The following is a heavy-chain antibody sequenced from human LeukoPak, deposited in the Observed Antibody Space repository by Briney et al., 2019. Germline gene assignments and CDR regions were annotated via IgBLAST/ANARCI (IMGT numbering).Heavy chain of an antibody. CDR3: AASGSYNYYYYYMDV. V-gene: IGHV1-69*02. J-gene: IGHJ6*03. Sequence: SVKVSCKASGGTFSSYTISWVRQAPGQGLEWMGRIIPILGIANYAQKFQGRDTITADKSTSTAYMELSSLRSEDTAVYYCAASGSYNYYYYYMDVWGKGTTVTVSS. CDR1: GGTFSSYT. D-gene: IGHD1-26*01. CDR2: IIPILGIA.